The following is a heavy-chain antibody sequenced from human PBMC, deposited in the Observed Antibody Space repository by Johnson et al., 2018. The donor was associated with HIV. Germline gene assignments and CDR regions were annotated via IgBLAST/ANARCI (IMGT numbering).Heavy chain of an antibody. CDR2: ISYDGSNK. D-gene: IGHD6-19*01. V-gene: IGHV3-30-3*01. CDR3: ARVHPAVAGNDAFDI. CDR1: GFTFSSYA. Sequence: QVQLVESGGGVVQPGRSLRLSCAASGFTFSSYAMHWVRQAPGKGLEWVAVISYDGSNKYYADSVKGRFTISRDNSKNTLYLQMNSLRAEDTAVYYCARVHPAVAGNDAFDIWVQGTMVTVSS. J-gene: IGHJ3*02.